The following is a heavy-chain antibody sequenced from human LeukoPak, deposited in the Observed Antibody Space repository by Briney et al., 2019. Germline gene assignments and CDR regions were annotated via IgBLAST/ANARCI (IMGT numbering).Heavy chain of an antibody. J-gene: IGHJ6*02. CDR1: GVTFSSYE. D-gene: IGHD4-17*01. CDR2: ISSSGSTI. CDR3: ARGSVYGDYGMDV. V-gene: IGHV3-48*03. Sequence: GESLRLSCAASGVTFSSYEMNWVRHAPGKGLELVSYISSSGSTIYYADSVKGRFTISRDNAKNSLYLQMNSLRAEDTAVYYCARGSVYGDYGMDVWGQGTTVTVSS.